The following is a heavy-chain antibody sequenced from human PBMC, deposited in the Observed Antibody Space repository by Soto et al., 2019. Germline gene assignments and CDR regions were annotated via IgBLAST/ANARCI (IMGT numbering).Heavy chain of an antibody. Sequence: SETLSLTCTVSGGSISSYYWSWIRQPPGKGLEWIGYIYYSGSTNYNPSLKSRVTISVDKTKNHFSLKLSSVTAADTAVYCCGRHESYNWLDPWGQGTLVTVSS. CDR1: GGSISSYY. V-gene: IGHV4-59*01. CDR2: IYYSGST. CDR3: GRHESYNWLDP. J-gene: IGHJ5*02.